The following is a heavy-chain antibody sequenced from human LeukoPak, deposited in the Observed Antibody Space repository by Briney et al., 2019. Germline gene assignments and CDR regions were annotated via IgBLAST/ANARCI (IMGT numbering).Heavy chain of an antibody. D-gene: IGHD5-12*01. J-gene: IGHJ4*02. CDR2: ISRNPGAI. CDR3: AKDRGYDWVPPSLDY. V-gene: IGHV3-9*01. Sequence: EAGGSLRLSCAASGFTFDDYAMHWVRQAPGKGLEWVSGISRNPGAIGYANSVKGRFTISRDNAKNSLYLQLNSLTAEDTALYYCAKDRGYDWVPPSLDYWGQGTMVIVSS. CDR1: GFTFDDYA.